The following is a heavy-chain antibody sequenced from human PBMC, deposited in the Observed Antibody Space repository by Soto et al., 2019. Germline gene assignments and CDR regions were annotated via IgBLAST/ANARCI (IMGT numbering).Heavy chain of an antibody. Sequence: SETLSLTCAVSGGSISSGGYYWSWIRQHPGKGLEWIGYIYYSGSTYYNPPLKSRVTISVDTSKNQFSLKLSSVTAADTAVYYYARRYGGNFDYWGQGTLVTVSS. CDR3: ARRYGGNFDY. CDR2: IYYSGST. D-gene: IGHD2-15*01. J-gene: IGHJ4*02. V-gene: IGHV4-31*11. CDR1: GGSISSGGYY.